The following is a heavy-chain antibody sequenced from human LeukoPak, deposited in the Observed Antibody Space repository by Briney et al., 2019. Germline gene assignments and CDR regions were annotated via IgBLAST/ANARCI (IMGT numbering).Heavy chain of an antibody. J-gene: IGHJ4*02. V-gene: IGHV1-69*04. CDR1: GGTFSSYA. Sequence: SVKVSCKASGGTFSSYAISWVRQAPGQGLEWMGRIIPILGIANYAQKFQGRVTITADKSTSTAYMELSSLGSEDTAVYYCARLYCSSTSCSPRKYYFDYWGQGTLVTVSS. D-gene: IGHD2-2*01. CDR2: IIPILGIA. CDR3: ARLYCSSTSCSPRKYYFDY.